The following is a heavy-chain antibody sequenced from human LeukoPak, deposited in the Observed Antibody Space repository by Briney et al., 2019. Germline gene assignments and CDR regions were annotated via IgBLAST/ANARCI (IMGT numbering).Heavy chain of an antibody. CDR2: IYPGDSDT. D-gene: IGHD5-12*01. J-gene: IGHJ5*02. CDR3: ARQGYSGYDPNWFDP. Sequence: GGSLRLSCAASGFTLSKHPMYWVRQAPGKGLEWMGIIYPGDSDTRYSPSFQGQVTISADKSISTAYLQWSSLKASDTAMYYCARQGYSGYDPNWFDPWGQGTLVTVSS. V-gene: IGHV5-51*01. CDR1: GFTLSKHP.